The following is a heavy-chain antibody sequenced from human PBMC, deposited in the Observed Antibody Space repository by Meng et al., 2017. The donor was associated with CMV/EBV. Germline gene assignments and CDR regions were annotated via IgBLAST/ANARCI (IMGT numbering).Heavy chain of an antibody. CDR2: IYTSGST. J-gene: IGHJ4*02. V-gene: IGHV4-4*07. Sequence: QVQLQESGPGLVKPSETLSLTCPVSGGSISSSYWSWIRQPAGKGLEWIGRIYTSGSTNYNPSLKSRVTMSVDTSKNQFSLKLSSVTAADTAVYYCARHGDTAMVVGIDYWGQGTLVTVSS. D-gene: IGHD5-18*01. CDR1: GGSISSSY. CDR3: ARHGDTAMVVGIDY.